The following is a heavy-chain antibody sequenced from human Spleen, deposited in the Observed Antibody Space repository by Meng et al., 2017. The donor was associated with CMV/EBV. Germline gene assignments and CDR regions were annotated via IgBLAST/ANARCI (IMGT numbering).Heavy chain of an antibody. Sequence: GESLKISCAASGFTFSSYAMSWVRQAPGKGLEWVSAISGSGGSTYYADSVKGRFTISRDNSKNTLYLQMNILRAEDTAVYYCAREGRPAVRADFDCWGQGSLVTVSS. J-gene: IGHJ4*02. CDR3: AREGRPAVRADFDC. V-gene: IGHV3-23*01. CDR1: GFTFSSYA. CDR2: ISGSGGST. D-gene: IGHD4-23*01.